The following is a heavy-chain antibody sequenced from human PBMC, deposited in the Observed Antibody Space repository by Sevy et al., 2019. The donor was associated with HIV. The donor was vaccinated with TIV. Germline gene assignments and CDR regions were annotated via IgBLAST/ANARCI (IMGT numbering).Heavy chain of an antibody. J-gene: IGHJ4*02. V-gene: IGHV3-7*01. CDR1: GFSFSVYW. CDR3: VGEGVGGYXYSLDC. D-gene: IGHD5-18*01. CDR2: LKQDGSEK. Sequence: GGSLRLSCAASGFSFSVYWMSWVRQAPGKGLEWVATLKQDGSEKYYVDSVKGRFTISRDNAKNSLYLQMNSLRAEDRAVYYXVGEGVGGYXYSLDCWGQGTLVTVSS.